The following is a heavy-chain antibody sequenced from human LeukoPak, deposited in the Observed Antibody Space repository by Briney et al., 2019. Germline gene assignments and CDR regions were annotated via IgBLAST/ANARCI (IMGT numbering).Heavy chain of an antibody. CDR1: GGSISSYY. CDR2: IYTSGST. J-gene: IGHJ4*02. V-gene: IGHV4-4*07. D-gene: IGHD1-26*01. CDR3: ARDRSGSYGYYFDY. Sequence: SETLSLTCTASGGSISSYYWSWIRQPAEKGLEWIGRIYTSGSTNYNPSLKSRVTMSVDTSKNQFSLKLSSVTAADTAVYYCARDRSGSYGYYFDYWGQGTLVTISS.